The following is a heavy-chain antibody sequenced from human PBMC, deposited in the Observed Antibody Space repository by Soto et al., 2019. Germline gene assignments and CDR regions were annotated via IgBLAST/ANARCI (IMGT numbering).Heavy chain of an antibody. D-gene: IGHD5-12*01. CDR1: GGTFSSYA. Sequence: SVKVSCKASGGTFSSYAISWVRQAPGQGLEWMGGIIPIFGTANYAQKFQGRVTITADKSTGTAYMELSSLRSEDTAEYYCARDSGGYSGYVWGNWFDPWGQGTLVTVSS. CDR2: IIPIFGTA. CDR3: ARDSGGYSGYVWGNWFDP. V-gene: IGHV1-69*06. J-gene: IGHJ5*02.